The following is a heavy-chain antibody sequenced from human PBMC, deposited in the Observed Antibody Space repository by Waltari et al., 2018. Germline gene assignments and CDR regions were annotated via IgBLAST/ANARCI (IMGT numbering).Heavy chain of an antibody. Sequence: QVQLVESGGGVVQPGRSLRLSCAASGFTFSSYAMHWVRRAPGKGLEWVAVISYEGSNKYYADSVKGRFTISRDNSKNTLYLQMNSLRAEDTAVYYCARDRYGDYVVDYWGQGTLVTVSS. V-gene: IGHV3-30*01. CDR3: ARDRYGDYVVDY. CDR1: GFTFSSYA. J-gene: IGHJ4*02. CDR2: ISYEGSNK. D-gene: IGHD4-17*01.